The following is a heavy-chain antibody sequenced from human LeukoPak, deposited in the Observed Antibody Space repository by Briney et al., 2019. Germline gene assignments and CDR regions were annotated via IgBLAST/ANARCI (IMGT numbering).Heavy chain of an antibody. CDR1: GFTFSTYW. Sequence: GGTLTLTCAASGFTFSTYWMHWVRQAPGKGLVWISRISGDGSATTYAASVKGRFTISRDNAQNTMSLQPNSLTVEDTAVYYCTRRVSATRWFDPWGQGTLVTVSP. CDR2: ISGDGSAT. D-gene: IGHD2-15*01. J-gene: IGHJ5*02. V-gene: IGHV3-74*01. CDR3: TRRVSATRWFDP.